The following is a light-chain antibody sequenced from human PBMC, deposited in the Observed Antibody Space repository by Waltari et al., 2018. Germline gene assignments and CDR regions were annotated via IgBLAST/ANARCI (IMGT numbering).Light chain of an antibody. CDR3: QQYESHPLT. V-gene: IGKV1-33*01. J-gene: IGKJ4*01. Sequence: DIQMTQSPSSLSASVGDRVTITCQASEDMTKYLNWYQHKPGRVPDLLIYDAYTLESGAPSRFRGSGSGRHFTLSITNLQPEDVATYYCQQYESHPLTFGGGTKVEIK. CDR2: DAY. CDR1: EDMTKY.